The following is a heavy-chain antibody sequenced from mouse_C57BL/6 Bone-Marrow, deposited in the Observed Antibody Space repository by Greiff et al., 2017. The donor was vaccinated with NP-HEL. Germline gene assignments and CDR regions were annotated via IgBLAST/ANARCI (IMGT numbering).Heavy chain of an antibody. V-gene: IGHV1-82*01. Sequence: QVQLQQSGPELVKPGASVKISCKASGYAFSSSWMNWVKQRPGKGLEWIGRIYPGDGDTNYNGKFKGKATLTADKSSSTAYMQLSSLTSEDSAVSFCARGDYYGSSYYWYFDVWGTGTTVTVSS. J-gene: IGHJ1*03. CDR1: GYAFSSSW. CDR3: ARGDYYGSSYYWYFDV. CDR2: IYPGDGDT. D-gene: IGHD1-1*01.